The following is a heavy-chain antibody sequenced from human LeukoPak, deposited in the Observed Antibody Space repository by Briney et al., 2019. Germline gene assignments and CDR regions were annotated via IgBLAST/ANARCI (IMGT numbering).Heavy chain of an antibody. Sequence: ASVKVSCKASGGTFSSYAISWVRQAPGQGLEWMGGIIPIFGTANYAQKFQGRVTITTDESTSTAHMELSSLRSEDTAVYYCARGDGEQLGLYYFDYWGQGTLVTVSS. CDR3: ARGDGEQLGLYYFDY. V-gene: IGHV1-69*05. J-gene: IGHJ4*02. CDR2: IIPIFGTA. CDR1: GGTFSSYA. D-gene: IGHD6-6*01.